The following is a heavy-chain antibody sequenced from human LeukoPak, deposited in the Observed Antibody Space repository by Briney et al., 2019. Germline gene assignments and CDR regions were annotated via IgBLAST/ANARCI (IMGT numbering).Heavy chain of an antibody. D-gene: IGHD3-16*02. CDR3: ARCRYTSTYRHSFDI. CDR1: GGSISSYY. J-gene: IGHJ3*02. CDR2: IYNSGTT. Sequence: SETLSLTCIVSGGSISSYYWSWIRRPPGKGLEWIGYIYNSGTTDYNPSLKSRVTISVDTSKNQLSLNLSTVTAADTAVYYCARCRYTSTYRHSFDIWGHGTMVTVSS. V-gene: IGHV4-59*01.